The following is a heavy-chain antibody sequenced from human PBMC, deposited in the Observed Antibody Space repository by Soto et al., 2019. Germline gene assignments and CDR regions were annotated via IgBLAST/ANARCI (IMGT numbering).Heavy chain of an antibody. D-gene: IGHD6-6*01. Sequence: GASVKVSCKASGYTFTSYAMHWVRQAPGQRLEWMGWINAGNGNTKYSQKFQGRVTITRDTSASTAYMELSSLRSEDTAVYYCARGHSSSSFRNWFDPWGQGTLVTVSS. CDR1: GYTFTSYA. CDR3: ARGHSSSSFRNWFDP. V-gene: IGHV1-3*01. J-gene: IGHJ5*02. CDR2: INAGNGNT.